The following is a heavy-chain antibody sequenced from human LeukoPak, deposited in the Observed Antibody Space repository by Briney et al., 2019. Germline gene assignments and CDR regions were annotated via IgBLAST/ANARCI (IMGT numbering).Heavy chain of an antibody. CDR1: GYTFTSYG. J-gene: IGHJ4*02. CDR2: ISAYNGNT. D-gene: IGHD5-18*01. Sequence: ASVKVSCKASGYTFTSYGISWVRQAPGQGLEWMGWISAYNGNTNYAQKFQGRVTMTRDTSTSTVYMELSSLRSEDTAVYYCARDQLLDGYSYGYGYWGQGTLVTVSS. CDR3: ARDQLLDGYSYGYGY. V-gene: IGHV1-18*01.